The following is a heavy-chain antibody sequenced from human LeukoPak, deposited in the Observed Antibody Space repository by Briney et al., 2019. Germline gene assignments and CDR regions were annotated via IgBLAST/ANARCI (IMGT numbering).Heavy chain of an antibody. D-gene: IGHD3-22*01. CDR2: IYYSGST. CDR3: AREGRGSSGSALDY. Sequence: SETLSLTCTVSGGSISSGDYYWSWIRQPPGKGLEWIGYIYYSGSTYYNPSLKSRVTIPVDTSKNQFSLKLSSVTAADTAVYYCAREGRGSSGSALDYWGQGTLVTVSS. CDR1: GGSISSGDYY. J-gene: IGHJ4*02. V-gene: IGHV4-30-4*01.